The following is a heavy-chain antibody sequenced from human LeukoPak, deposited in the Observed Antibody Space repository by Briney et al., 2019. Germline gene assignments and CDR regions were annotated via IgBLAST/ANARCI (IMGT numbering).Heavy chain of an antibody. CDR3: AKDLGSRYMDV. Sequence: GGSLRLSCGASGFTFMKYGMYWVRQPPGKGLEWLAVIWHNGSNKYYADSVKGRFTMSRDNSKNTLYLQMNSLRVEDTAMYYCAKDLGSRYMDVWGKGTMVTVSS. D-gene: IGHD2-15*01. CDR2: IWHNGSNK. CDR1: GFTFMKYG. J-gene: IGHJ6*04. V-gene: IGHV3-33*07.